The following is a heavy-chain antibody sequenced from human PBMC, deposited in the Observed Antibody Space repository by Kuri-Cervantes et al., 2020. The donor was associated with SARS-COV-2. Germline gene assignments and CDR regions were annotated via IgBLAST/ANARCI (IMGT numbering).Heavy chain of an antibody. CDR2: ISFGGSTT. CDR1: GLTFSNYA. D-gene: IGHD6-19*01. Sequence: GGSLRLSCAGSGLTFSNYAMSWVRQAPGKGLKWVSGISFGGSTTYYGDSVRGRFTISRDKAKNTLYLLMNSLRAEDTAVYYCANRGSSGWSSPGFVYWGQGTLVTVSS. V-gene: IGHV3-23*01. J-gene: IGHJ4*02. CDR3: ANRGSSGWSSPGFVY.